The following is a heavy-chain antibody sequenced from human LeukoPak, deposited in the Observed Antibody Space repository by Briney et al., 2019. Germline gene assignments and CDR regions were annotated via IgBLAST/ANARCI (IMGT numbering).Heavy chain of an antibody. CDR2: INPNSGGT. J-gene: IGHJ3*02. V-gene: IGHV1-2*04. CDR3: ARGIAAAGMAGEDAFDI. D-gene: IGHD6-13*01. CDR1: GYTFTGYY. Sequence: ASVKVSCKASGYTFTGYYMHWVRQAPGQGLEWMGWINPNSGGTNYAQKFQGWVTMTRDTSISTAYMELSRLRSDDTAVYYCARGIAAAGMAGEDAFDIWGQGTMVTVSS.